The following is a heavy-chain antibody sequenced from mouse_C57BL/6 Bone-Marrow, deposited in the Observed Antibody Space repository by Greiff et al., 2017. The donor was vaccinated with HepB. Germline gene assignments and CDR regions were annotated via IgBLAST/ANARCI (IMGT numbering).Heavy chain of an antibody. CDR2: ISSGSSTI. CDR3: ARNDYYGSSPAWFAY. V-gene: IGHV5-17*01. CDR1: GFTFSDYG. Sequence: EVQGVESGGGLVKPGGSLKLSCAASGFTFSDYGMHWVRQAPEKGLEWVAYISSGSSTIYYADTVKGRFTISRDNAKNTLFLQMTSLRSEDTAMYYCARNDYYGSSPAWFAYWGQGTLVTVSA. J-gene: IGHJ3*01. D-gene: IGHD1-1*01.